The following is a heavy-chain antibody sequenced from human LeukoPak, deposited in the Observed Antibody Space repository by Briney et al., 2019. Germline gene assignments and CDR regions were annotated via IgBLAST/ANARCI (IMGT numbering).Heavy chain of an antibody. CDR2: IYTSGST. Sequence: SETLSLTCTVSGGSISSGSYYWSWIRQPAGKGLVWIGRIYTSGSTNYNPSLKSRVTISIDTSKNQFSLKLSSVTAADTAVYYCATALSGDGYYFDYWGQGTLVTVSS. D-gene: IGHD5-24*01. CDR3: ATALSGDGYYFDY. V-gene: IGHV4-61*02. CDR1: GGSISSGSYY. J-gene: IGHJ4*02.